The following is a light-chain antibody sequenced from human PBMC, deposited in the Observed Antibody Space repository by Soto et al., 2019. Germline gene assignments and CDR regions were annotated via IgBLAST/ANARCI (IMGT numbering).Light chain of an antibody. Sequence: EIVFTHSPVTLSLSPGERATLSCRTSQSVSSSFLAWYQHKPGQAPRLPIFGASNRAAGIPDRFSGSRSGTDFTLTIGRLEPEDFAVYYCQLYGSSSITFGQGTRLEIK. CDR2: GAS. CDR3: QLYGSSSIT. V-gene: IGKV3-20*01. CDR1: QSVSSSF. J-gene: IGKJ5*01.